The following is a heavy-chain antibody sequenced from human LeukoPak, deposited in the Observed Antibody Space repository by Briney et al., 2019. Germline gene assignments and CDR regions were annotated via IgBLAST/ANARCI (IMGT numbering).Heavy chain of an antibody. CDR1: GGSISSSSYY. Sequence: SETLSLTCTVSGGSISSSSYYWGWIRQPPGKGLEWIGSIYYSGTTYYNPSLKSRVTISVDTSKNQFSLKLSSVTAADTAAYYCARQKRAFFDYWGQGTLVTVSS. CDR2: IYYSGTT. J-gene: IGHJ4*02. V-gene: IGHV4-39*01. CDR3: ARQKRAFFDY.